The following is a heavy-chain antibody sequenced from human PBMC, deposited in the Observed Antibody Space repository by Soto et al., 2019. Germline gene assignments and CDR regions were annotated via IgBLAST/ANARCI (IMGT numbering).Heavy chain of an antibody. D-gene: IGHD3-10*01. Sequence: QVQLVESGGGVVQPGRSLRLSCAASGFTFSSYGMHWVRQAPGKGLEWVAVISYDGSNKYYADSVKGRFTISRDNSKNTLYLQMNSLRAEDTAVYYCAKDGSGTKGYYFDYWGQGTLVTVSS. CDR2: ISYDGSNK. V-gene: IGHV3-30*18. CDR1: GFTFSSYG. J-gene: IGHJ4*02. CDR3: AKDGSGTKGYYFDY.